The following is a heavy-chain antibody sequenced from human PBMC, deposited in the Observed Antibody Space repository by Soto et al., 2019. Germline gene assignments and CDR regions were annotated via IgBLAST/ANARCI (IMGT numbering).Heavy chain of an antibody. V-gene: IGHV4-39*02. CDR1: SAPVSSSTYT. D-gene: IGHD3-16*01. J-gene: IGHJ6*02. CDR2: IYYSGST. CDR3: AKARLWGGDGYNSYNYYGLDV. Sequence: SETLSLTCTVSSAPVSSSTYTWGWIRQPPGKGLEWIGSIYYSGSTYYNPSLNSRVTVSVDTSKNSLYLQMNSLRAEDTALYYCAKARLWGGDGYNSYNYYGLDVWGQGTTVTVSS.